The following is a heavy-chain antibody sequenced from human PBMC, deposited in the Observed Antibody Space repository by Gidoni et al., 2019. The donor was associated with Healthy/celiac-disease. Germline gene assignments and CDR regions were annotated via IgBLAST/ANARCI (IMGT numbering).Heavy chain of an antibody. CDR2: IYHSGST. CDR1: GYSISSGYY. Sequence: QVQLQESGPGLVKPSETLSLTCAVSGYSISSGYYWGWIRQPPGKGLEWIGSIYHSGSTYYNPSLKSRVTISVDTSKNQFSLKLSSVTAADTAVYYCARDGYSSTRGAFDIWGQGTMVTVSS. J-gene: IGHJ3*02. D-gene: IGHD6-13*01. CDR3: ARDGYSSTRGAFDI. V-gene: IGHV4-38-2*02.